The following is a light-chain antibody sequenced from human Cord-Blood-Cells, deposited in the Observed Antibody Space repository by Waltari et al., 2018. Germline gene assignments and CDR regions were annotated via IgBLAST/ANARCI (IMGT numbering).Light chain of an antibody. CDR2: GAS. CDR1: QSVSSSY. Sequence: EIVLTQSPGTLSLSPGERATLSCRASQSVSSSYLAWYQQKPGQDPRLLIYGASSRATGIPDRFSGSGSGTDFTLTISRLEPEDFAVYYCQQYGSSFFTFGPGTKVDI. J-gene: IGKJ3*01. CDR3: QQYGSSFFT. V-gene: IGKV3-20*01.